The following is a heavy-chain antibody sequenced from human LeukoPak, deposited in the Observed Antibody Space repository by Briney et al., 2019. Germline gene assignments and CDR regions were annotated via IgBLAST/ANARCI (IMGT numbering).Heavy chain of an antibody. J-gene: IGHJ4*02. V-gene: IGHV3-30*03. CDR1: GFTFSSYG. Sequence: GRSLRLSCAASGFTFSSYGMHWVRQAPGKGLEWVAVISYDGSNKYYADSVKGRFTISRDNSKNTLYLQMNSLRAEDTAVYYCARDDKKWRGSYSIDYWGQGTLVTVSS. CDR2: ISYDGSNK. D-gene: IGHD1-26*01. CDR3: ARDDKKWRGSYSIDY.